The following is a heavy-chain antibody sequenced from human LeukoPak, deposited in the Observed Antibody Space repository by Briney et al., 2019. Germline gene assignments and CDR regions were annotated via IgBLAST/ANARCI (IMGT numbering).Heavy chain of an antibody. CDR3: AKYDSNGGVFDY. CDR1: GGSISSYY. Sequence: LETLSLTCTVSGGSISSYYWSWIRQPPGKGLEWIGYIYYSGSTNYNPSLKSRVTISVDTSKNQFSLKLSSVTAADTAVYYCAKYDSNGGVFDYWGQGTLVTVSS. J-gene: IGHJ4*02. D-gene: IGHD3-22*01. V-gene: IGHV4-59*01. CDR2: IYYSGST.